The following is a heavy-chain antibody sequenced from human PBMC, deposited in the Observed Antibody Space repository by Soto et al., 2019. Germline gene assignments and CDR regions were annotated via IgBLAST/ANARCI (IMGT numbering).Heavy chain of an antibody. Sequence: GAPVKLSSKASRYTFTGSGSSWGRRCHGKRLEWRIWISAYNGNTNYAQKLQGRVTMTTDTSTSTDYMELRSLRSDDTAVYYCASDSFNIYYGSGSYYTDDAFDIWGQGTMVTVSS. CDR2: ISAYNGNT. J-gene: IGHJ3*02. V-gene: IGHV1-18*01. CDR1: RYTFTGSG. CDR3: ASDSFNIYYGSGSYYTDDAFDI. D-gene: IGHD3-10*01.